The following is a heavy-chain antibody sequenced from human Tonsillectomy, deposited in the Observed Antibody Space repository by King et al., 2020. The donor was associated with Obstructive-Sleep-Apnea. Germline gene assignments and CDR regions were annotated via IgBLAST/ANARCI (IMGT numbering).Heavy chain of an antibody. CDR1: GFTFSSYG. CDR3: ARSVVDGGALDY. CDR2: ILYDGSNK. V-gene: IGHV3-33*01. J-gene: IGHJ4*02. Sequence: VQLVESGGGVVQPGRSLRLSCAASGFTFSSYGMHWVRPAPGKGLEWVAVILYDGSNKYYADSVKGRFTLSRDNSKNTLYLQMNSLRAEDTAVYYCARSVVDGGALDYWGQGTLVTVSS. D-gene: IGHD4-23*01.